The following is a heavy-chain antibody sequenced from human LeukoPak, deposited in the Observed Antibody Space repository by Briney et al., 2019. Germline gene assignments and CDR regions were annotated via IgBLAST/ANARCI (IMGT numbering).Heavy chain of an antibody. Sequence: GGSLRLSCVASGFTFSSYGMHWVRQAPGKGLEWVAVISYDGSNKYYADSVKGRFTISRDNSKNTLYLQMNSLRAEDTAVYYCARPLLIAAAGTRFPDYWGQGTLVTVSS. V-gene: IGHV3-30*03. CDR2: ISYDGSNK. J-gene: IGHJ4*02. D-gene: IGHD6-13*01. CDR3: ARPLLIAAAGTRFPDY. CDR1: GFTFSSYG.